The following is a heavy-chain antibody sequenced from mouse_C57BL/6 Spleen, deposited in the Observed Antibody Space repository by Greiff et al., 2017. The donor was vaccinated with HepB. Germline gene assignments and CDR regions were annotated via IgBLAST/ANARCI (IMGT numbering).Heavy chain of an antibody. J-gene: IGHJ4*01. CDR1: GYTFTSYG. D-gene: IGHD2-4*01. V-gene: IGHV1-74*01. CDR3: AISGLRHDYAMYY. CDR2: IHPSDSDP. Sequence: QVQLQQPGAELVKPGASVKVSCKASGYTFTSYGMNGVKQRPGQGLEWIGRIHPSDSDPNYNQKFKGKPTLTVYKSSSTTYIQLSSLTSEDSAVYYCAISGLRHDYAMYYWGQGTSVTVSS.